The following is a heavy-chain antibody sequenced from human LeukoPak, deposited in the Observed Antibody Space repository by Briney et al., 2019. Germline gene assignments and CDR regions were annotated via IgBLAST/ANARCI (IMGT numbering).Heavy chain of an antibody. CDR2: IYTGGST. V-gene: IGHV3-53*01. D-gene: IGHD2-8*01. CDR3: ARDRAVYEDYYYYYMDV. J-gene: IGHJ6*03. Sequence: PGGSLRLSCAASGFTVSSNYMSWVRQAPGRGLEWVSIIYTGGSTSYADSVKGRFTISRDNAKNSLYLQVNSLRAEDTAVYYCARDRAVYEDYYYYYMDVWGKGTTVTISS. CDR1: GFTVSSNY.